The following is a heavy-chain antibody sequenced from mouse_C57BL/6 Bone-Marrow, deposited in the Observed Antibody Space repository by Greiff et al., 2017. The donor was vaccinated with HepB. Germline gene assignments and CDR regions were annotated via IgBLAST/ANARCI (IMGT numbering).Heavy chain of an antibody. CDR3: ARSYGSSLYWYFDV. V-gene: IGHV5-12*01. CDR1: GFTFSDYY. Sequence: EVHLVESGGGLVQPGGSLKLSCAASGFTFSDYYMYWVRQTPEKRLEWVAYISNGGGSTYYPDTVKGRFTISRDNAKNTLYLQMSRLKSEDTAMYYCARSYGSSLYWYFDVWGTGTTVTVSS. CDR2: ISNGGGST. D-gene: IGHD1-1*01. J-gene: IGHJ1*03.